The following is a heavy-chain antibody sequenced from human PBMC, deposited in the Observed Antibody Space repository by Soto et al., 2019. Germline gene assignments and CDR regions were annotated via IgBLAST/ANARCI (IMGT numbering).Heavy chain of an antibody. V-gene: IGHV3-48*01. CDR3: ARLRFGELLVDY. D-gene: IGHD3-10*01. J-gene: IGHJ4*02. CDR1: GFTFSTYS. Sequence: VHLVESGGGLVQPGGSLRLSCAASGFTFSTYSMTWFRQAPGKGLEWVSFISSSSGTIYNADSVKGRFTISRDNAKNSLYLQMHSLRAEDTATYYCARLRFGELLVDYWGQGTLVTVSS. CDR2: ISSSSGTI.